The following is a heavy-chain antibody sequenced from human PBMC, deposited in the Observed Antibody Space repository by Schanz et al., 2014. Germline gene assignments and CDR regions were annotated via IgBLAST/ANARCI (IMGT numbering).Heavy chain of an antibody. CDR1: GFIFGSSV. CDR3: AKDAPYPFDL. V-gene: IGHV3-66*01. Sequence: EVHLVESGGGLVQPGGSLRLSCAASGFIFGSSVMAWVRQAPGKGLEWVSFIYIGGNTYYADSVKGRFTISRDNSKNTVYIQMNSLRAEDTAVYYCAKDAPYPFDLWGRGTLITVSS. J-gene: IGHJ2*01. CDR2: IYIGGNT.